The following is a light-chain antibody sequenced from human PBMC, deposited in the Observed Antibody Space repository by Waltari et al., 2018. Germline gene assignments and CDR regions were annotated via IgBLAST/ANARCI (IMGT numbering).Light chain of an antibody. CDR2: AAT. J-gene: IGKJ1*01. V-gene: IGKV1-17*01. CDR1: QGISSY. CDR3: LQHNSYPWT. Sequence: DIQMTQSPSSLSASVGDTVTITCRASQGISSYLYWFQQKPGKATKLLIYAATTLQRGVPSRFSGSGSGTEFTLIISSLQPEDLAAYYCLQHNSYPWTFGQGTKVEIK.